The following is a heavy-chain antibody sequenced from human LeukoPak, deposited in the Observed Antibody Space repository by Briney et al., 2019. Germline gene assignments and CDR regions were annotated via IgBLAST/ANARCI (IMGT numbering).Heavy chain of an antibody. J-gene: IGHJ4*02. Sequence: GGSLRLSCAASGFTFSSYGMHWVRQAPGKGLEWVAVIWYDGSKTYYADSVKGRFTISRDNSKNTLYLQMSSLRADDTAVYYCARVAPKRPVDYWGQGTLVTVSS. CDR1: GFTFSSYG. V-gene: IGHV3-33*01. CDR2: IWYDGSKT. CDR3: ARVAPKRPVDY.